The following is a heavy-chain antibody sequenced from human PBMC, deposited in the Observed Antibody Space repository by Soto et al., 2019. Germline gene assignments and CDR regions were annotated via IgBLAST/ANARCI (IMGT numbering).Heavy chain of an antibody. CDR3: ARGSHITGTAGY. Sequence: QVQLVQSGAEVKKPGSSVKVSCKASGGTFSSYAISWVRQAPGQGLEWMGGIIPRFGTANYAQKCQGRVTITADESPSTVYRALSSLRSEDTAVYYCARGSHITGTAGYWGQGTLVTVAA. J-gene: IGHJ4*02. V-gene: IGHV1-69*01. D-gene: IGHD1-7*01. CDR2: IIPRFGTA. CDR1: GGTFSSYA.